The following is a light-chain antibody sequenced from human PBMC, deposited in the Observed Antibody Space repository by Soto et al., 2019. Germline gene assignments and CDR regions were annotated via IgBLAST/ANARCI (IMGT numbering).Light chain of an antibody. Sequence: QSALTQPASVSGSPGQSITISCTGTSSDIGYYNYVSWYQQHPGKVPKLMIYEVTNRPSGVSNRFSASKSGNTASLTISGLQAEDEADYYCSSYTRSTTIIFGGGTKVTVL. CDR1: SSDIGYYNY. J-gene: IGLJ2*01. CDR3: SSYTRSTTII. V-gene: IGLV2-14*01. CDR2: EVT.